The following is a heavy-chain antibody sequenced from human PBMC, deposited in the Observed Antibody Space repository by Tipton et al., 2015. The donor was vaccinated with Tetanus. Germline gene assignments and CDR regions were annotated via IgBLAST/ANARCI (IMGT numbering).Heavy chain of an antibody. CDR1: GDIFTNYA. Sequence: VQLVQSGAEIKKPGSSVKVSCKPSGDIFTNYAITWVRQAPGQGFEWMGGIIPIFGSTKYAQKFQGRVTITADQSTNTVYMDVSTLQSEDTAVYFCAKASKMATNWYHFDYWGQGTLVTVSS. D-gene: IGHD5-24*01. CDR2: IIPIFGST. V-gene: IGHV1-69*01. CDR3: AKASKMATNWYHFDY. J-gene: IGHJ4*02.